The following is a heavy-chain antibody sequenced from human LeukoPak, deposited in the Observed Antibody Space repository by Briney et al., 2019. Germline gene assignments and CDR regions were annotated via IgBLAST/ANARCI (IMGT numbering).Heavy chain of an antibody. CDR2: IIPIFGTA. Sequence: SVKVSCKASGGTFSSCAISWVRQAPGQGLEWMGGIIPIFGTANYAQKFQGRVTITADESTSTAYMELSSLRSEDTAVYYCARHKAVAVMIALPVTSGWFDPWGQGTLVTVSS. CDR3: ARHKAVAVMIALPVTSGWFDP. J-gene: IGHJ5*02. V-gene: IGHV1-69*13. CDR1: GGTFSSCA. D-gene: IGHD6-19*01.